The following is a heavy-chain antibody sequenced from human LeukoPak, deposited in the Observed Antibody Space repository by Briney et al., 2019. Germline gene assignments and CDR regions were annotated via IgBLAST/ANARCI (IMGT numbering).Heavy chain of an antibody. V-gene: IGHV3-48*01. D-gene: IGHD3-3*01. Sequence: GGSLRLSCAASGFTFRRYSMNWIRQAPGKGLEWISYINEGSNNIFYADSVKGRFTIFRDNAKNSLHLQMNSLRVDDTAVYYCARDRSITIFGVVVSWGQGTLVTVSS. J-gene: IGHJ4*02. CDR3: ARDRSITIFGVVVS. CDR1: GFTFRRYS. CDR2: INEGSNNI.